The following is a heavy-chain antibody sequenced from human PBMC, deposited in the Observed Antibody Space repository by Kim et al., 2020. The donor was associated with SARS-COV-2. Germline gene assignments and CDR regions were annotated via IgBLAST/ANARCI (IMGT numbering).Heavy chain of an antibody. V-gene: IGHV3-49*03. Sequence: GGSLRLSCTASGFTFGDYAMSWFRQAPGKGLEWVGFIRSKAYGGTTEYAASVKGRFTISRDDSKSIAYLQMNRLKTEDTAVYYCTRARVSRGYSYGYDYWGQGTLVTVSS. J-gene: IGHJ4*02. CDR2: IRSKAYGGTT. D-gene: IGHD5-18*01. CDR1: GFTFGDYA. CDR3: TRARVSRGYSYGYDY.